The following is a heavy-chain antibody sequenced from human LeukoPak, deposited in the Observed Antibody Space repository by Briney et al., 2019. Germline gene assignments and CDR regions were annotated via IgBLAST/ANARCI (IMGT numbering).Heavy chain of an antibody. CDR3: ARRAHVGMPI. J-gene: IGHJ3*02. Sequence: SETLSLTCTVSGGSFSSSSSYWAWIRRPPGKGLEWVGSFYYDGRTYYNPSLMGRVSVSVDTSKNQFALRVTSGSAADTAVYYCARRAHVGMPIWGQGTLVTVSS. V-gene: IGHV4-39*01. D-gene: IGHD2-2*01. CDR2: FYYDGRT. CDR1: GGSFSSSSSY.